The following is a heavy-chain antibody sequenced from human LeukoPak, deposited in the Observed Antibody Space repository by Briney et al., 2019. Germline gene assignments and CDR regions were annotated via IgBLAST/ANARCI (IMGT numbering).Heavy chain of an antibody. Sequence: SETLSLTCAVSGDSVSSSNYDWSWIRQPRGKGLEWIGYIYYGGNTNYNPSLQSRVTITVDTSKSQFSLKLSSVTAADTAVYYCARLTRRSGNYFDYWGQGTLVTVSS. D-gene: IGHD1-1*01. V-gene: IGHV4-61*01. J-gene: IGHJ4*02. CDR1: GDSVSSSNYD. CDR2: IYYGGNT. CDR3: ARLTRRSGNYFDY.